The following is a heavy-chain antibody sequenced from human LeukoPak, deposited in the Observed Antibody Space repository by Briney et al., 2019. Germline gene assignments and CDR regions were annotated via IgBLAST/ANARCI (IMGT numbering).Heavy chain of an antibody. CDR2: INPNSGGT. V-gene: IGHV1-2*02. CDR3: ARDDYDYVWGRYGMDV. CDR1: VYTFTRYY. J-gene: IGHJ6*02. D-gene: IGHD3-16*01. Sequence: ASVNVSCKPSVYTFTRYYMHWVRQAPGQGLEWMGWINPNSGGTNYAQKFQGRVTMTRDTSISTAYMELSRLRSDDTAVYYCARDDYDYVWGRYGMDVWGQGTTVTVSS.